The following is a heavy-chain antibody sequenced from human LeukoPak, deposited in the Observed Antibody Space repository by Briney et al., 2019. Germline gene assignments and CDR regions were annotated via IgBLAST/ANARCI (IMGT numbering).Heavy chain of an antibody. Sequence: PSETLSLTCAVYGGSFSGYYWSWIRQPPGKGLEWIGEINHSGSTNYNPSLKSRVTISVDTSKNQFSLKLSSVTAADTAAYYCTRDYGSGSYYGAWVDYWGQGTLVTVSS. V-gene: IGHV4-34*01. CDR2: INHSGST. D-gene: IGHD3-10*01. CDR3: TRDYGSGSYYGAWVDY. CDR1: GGSFSGYY. J-gene: IGHJ4*02.